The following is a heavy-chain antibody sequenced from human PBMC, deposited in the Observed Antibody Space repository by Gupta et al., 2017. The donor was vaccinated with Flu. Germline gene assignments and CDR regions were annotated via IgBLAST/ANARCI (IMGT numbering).Heavy chain of an antibody. CDR2: IYYSGTT. D-gene: IGHD6-6*01. CDR3: ARQEIAVRGSERDF. CDR1: GGSIRHSSYY. J-gene: IGHJ4*01. Sequence: QLQLQESGPGLVKPSETLSLTCTVSGGSIRHSSYYWGWIRQPPGKGLEWSGSIYYSGTTSYNPSLKSRATVSVDTSKNQFFLKLTSVTAADTAVYYCARQEIAVRGSERDFWCHGALVIVSS. V-gene: IGHV4-39*01.